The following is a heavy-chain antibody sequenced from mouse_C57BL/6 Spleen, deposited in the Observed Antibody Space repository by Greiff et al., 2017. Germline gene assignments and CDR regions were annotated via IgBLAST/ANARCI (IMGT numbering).Heavy chain of an antibody. V-gene: IGHV3-5*01. CDR1: GISITTGNYR. D-gene: IGHD2-3*01. CDR3: AREWIYDGYYFDY. Sequence: EVKLMESGPGLVKPSQTVFLTCTVTGISITTGNYRWSWIRQFPGNKLEWIGYIYYSGTITYNPSLTSRTTITRDTPKNQFFLEMNSLTAEDTATYYCAREWIYDGYYFDYWGQGTTLTVSS. J-gene: IGHJ2*01. CDR2: IYYSGTI.